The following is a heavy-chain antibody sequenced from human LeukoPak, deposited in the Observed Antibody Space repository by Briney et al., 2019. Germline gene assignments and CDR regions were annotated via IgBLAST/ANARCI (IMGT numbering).Heavy chain of an antibody. CDR3: ASSITIFGVVIRFDY. J-gene: IGHJ4*02. D-gene: IGHD3-3*01. CDR1: GGSISSSSYY. V-gene: IGHV4-39*01. CDR2: IYYSGST. Sequence: PSETLFLTCTVSGGSISSSSYYWGWIRQPPGKGLEWIGSIYYSGSTYYNPSLKSRVTISVDTSKNQFSLKLSSVTAADTAVYYCASSITIFGVVIRFDYWGQGTLVTVSS.